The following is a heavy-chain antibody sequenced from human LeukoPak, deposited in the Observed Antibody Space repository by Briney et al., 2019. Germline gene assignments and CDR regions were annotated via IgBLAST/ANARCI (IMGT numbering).Heavy chain of an antibody. CDR1: EFTFSSYA. CDR2: ISYDGSNK. Sequence: PGGPLRLSCAASEFTFSSYAMHWVGKAPGKGLEWLAVISYDGSNKYYAASVKGRFTISRDNSKNTLYLQMNSLRAEDTAVYYCARVLGGYSGYGDYWGQGTLVTVSS. J-gene: IGHJ4*02. CDR3: ARVLGGYSGYGDY. D-gene: IGHD5-12*01. V-gene: IGHV3-30-3*01.